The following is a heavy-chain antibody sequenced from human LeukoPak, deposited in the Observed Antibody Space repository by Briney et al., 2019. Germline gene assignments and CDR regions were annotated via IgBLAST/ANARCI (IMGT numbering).Heavy chain of an antibody. D-gene: IGHD2-15*01. J-gene: IGHJ3*02. CDR3: ARGGLGYCSGGSCSPGAFDI. CDR1: GCTFTGYY. V-gene: IGHV1-2*04. CDR2: INPNSGGT. Sequence: GASVKVSCKASGCTFTGYYMHWVRQAPGQGLEWMGWINPNSGGTNYAQKFQGWVTMTRDTSISTAYMELSRLRSDDTAVYYCARGGLGYCSGGSCSPGAFDIWGQGAMVTVSS.